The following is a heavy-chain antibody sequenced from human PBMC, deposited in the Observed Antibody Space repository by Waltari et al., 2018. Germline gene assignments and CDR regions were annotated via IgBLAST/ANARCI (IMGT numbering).Heavy chain of an antibody. CDR1: GGSISSSSYY. CDR3: ARAPLPLGYCSSTTCSYFDY. V-gene: IGHV4-39*07. Sequence: QLQLQESGPGLVKPSETLSLTCTVPGGSISSSSYYWVWIRQFPGKGLEWIGSIYYSGSTYYNPSLKSRVTILVDTSKNQFSLKLSSVTAADTAVYYCARAPLPLGYCSSTTCSYFDYWGQGTLVTVSS. CDR2: IYYSGST. J-gene: IGHJ4*02. D-gene: IGHD2-2*01.